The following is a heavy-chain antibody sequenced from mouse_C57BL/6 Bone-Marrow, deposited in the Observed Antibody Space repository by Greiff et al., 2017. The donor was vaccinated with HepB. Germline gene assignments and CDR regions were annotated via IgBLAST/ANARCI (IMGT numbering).Heavy chain of an antibody. CDR1: GYAFSSYW. CDR3: ARAGYYGIDY. CDR2: IYPGDGDT. J-gene: IGHJ2*01. Sequence: QVHVKQSGAELVKPGASVKISCKASGYAFSSYWMNWVKQRPGKGLEWIGQIYPGDGDTNYNGKFKGKATLTADKSSSTAYMQLSSLTSEDSAVYFCARAGYYGIDYWGQGTTLTVSS. V-gene: IGHV1-80*01. D-gene: IGHD1-1*01.